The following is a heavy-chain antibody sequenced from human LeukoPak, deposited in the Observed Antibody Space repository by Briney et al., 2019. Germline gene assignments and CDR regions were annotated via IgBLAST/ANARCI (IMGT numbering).Heavy chain of an antibody. Sequence: PSETLSLTCTVSGGSISSSSYYWAWIRQPPGKGLEWIGSIHYSGSTYYNPSLQSRVTISIDTSKNQFSLKLRFVTAADTAVYYRARVRCSGGSCPYYYYYYMDVWGKGTTVTVSS. CDR2: IHYSGST. D-gene: IGHD2-15*01. CDR1: GGSISSSSYY. J-gene: IGHJ6*03. V-gene: IGHV4-39*07. CDR3: ARVRCSGGSCPYYYYYYMDV.